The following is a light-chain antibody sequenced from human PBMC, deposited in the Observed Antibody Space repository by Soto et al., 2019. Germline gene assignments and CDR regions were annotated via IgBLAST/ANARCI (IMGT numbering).Light chain of an antibody. CDR3: QSYDSSLSAYV. J-gene: IGLJ1*01. V-gene: IGLV1-40*01. CDR2: DNR. CDR1: SSNIGAGYD. Sequence: QSLLTQPPSLSGAPGQRVTISCTGSSSNIGAGYDVHWYQQLPGTAPKLLIYDNRNRPSGVPDRFSGSKSGTSASLAITGLQAEDEADYYCQSYDSSLSAYVFGTGTKVTVL.